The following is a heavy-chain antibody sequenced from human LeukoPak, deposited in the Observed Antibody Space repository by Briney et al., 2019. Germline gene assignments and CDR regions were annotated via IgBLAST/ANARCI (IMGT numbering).Heavy chain of an antibody. J-gene: IGHJ5*02. V-gene: IGHV4-59*08. Sequence: PSETLSLTCTVSGGFTSPYKWKWIRQPPGRGLEWIGYIYNSGSTNYNPSLKSRVTISVDTSKNQFSLKLSSVTAADTAVYYCARHKKYQLLTFSPWFDPGGQGTLVTVSS. D-gene: IGHD2-2*01. CDR1: GGFTSPYK. CDR2: IYNSGST. CDR3: ARHKKYQLLTFSPWFDP.